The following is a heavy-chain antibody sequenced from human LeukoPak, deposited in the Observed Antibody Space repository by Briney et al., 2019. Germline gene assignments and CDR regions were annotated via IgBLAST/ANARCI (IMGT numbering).Heavy chain of an antibody. CDR1: GYAFTSYD. CDR2: MNPNSGNT. CDR3: ARGRYGSGSYYIFLETYYYYYGMDV. Sequence: GASVKVSCKASGYAFTSYDINWVRQATGQGLEWMGWMNPNSGNTGYAQKFQGRVTMTRNTSISTAYMELSSLRSEDTAVYYCARGRYGSGSYYIFLETYYYYYGMDVWGQGTTVTVSS. J-gene: IGHJ6*02. V-gene: IGHV1-8*01. D-gene: IGHD3-10*01.